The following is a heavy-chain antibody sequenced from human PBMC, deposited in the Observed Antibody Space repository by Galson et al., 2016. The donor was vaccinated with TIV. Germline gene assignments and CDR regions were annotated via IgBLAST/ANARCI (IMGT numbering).Heavy chain of an antibody. CDR2: IIPILGII. J-gene: IGHJ4*02. V-gene: IGHV1-69*10. D-gene: IGHD6-13*01. CDR1: GGTFINHA. Sequence: SVKVSCKASGGTFINHAFTWVRQAPGQGLEWMGGIIPILGIINYAQKSQGRVTISADKSTDTVYMELPSLRSDDTAVYFCARRSQLKVAAGFDFWGQGTLVTVSS. CDR3: ARRSQLKVAAGFDF.